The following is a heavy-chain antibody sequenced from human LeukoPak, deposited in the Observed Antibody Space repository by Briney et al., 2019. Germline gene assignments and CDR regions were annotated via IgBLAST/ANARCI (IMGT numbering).Heavy chain of an antibody. Sequence: AGGSLRLSCAASGLTFSSYAMSWVRQAPGKGLEWVSAISGSGGSTYYADSVKGRFTISRDNSKNTLYLQMNSLRAEDTAVYYCATRGVVVVPAAFSYFDYWGQGTLVTVSS. D-gene: IGHD2-2*01. CDR1: GLTFSSYA. J-gene: IGHJ4*02. CDR2: ISGSGGST. V-gene: IGHV3-23*01. CDR3: ATRGVVVVPAAFSYFDY.